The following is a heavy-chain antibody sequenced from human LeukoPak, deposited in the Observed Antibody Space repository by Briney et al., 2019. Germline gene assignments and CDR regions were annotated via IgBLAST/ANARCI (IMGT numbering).Heavy chain of an antibody. Sequence: PGGSLRLSCAASGFTFSTYAMNWVRQAPGKGLEWVAIVSYDGTNKYHVDSVKGRFTISRDNSKNTLYLQMNSLRGEDTVMYYCARDQPTAFDIWGQGTMVTVSS. V-gene: IGHV3-30*04. CDR2: VSYDGTNK. CDR1: GFTFSTYA. CDR3: ARDQPTAFDI. J-gene: IGHJ3*02.